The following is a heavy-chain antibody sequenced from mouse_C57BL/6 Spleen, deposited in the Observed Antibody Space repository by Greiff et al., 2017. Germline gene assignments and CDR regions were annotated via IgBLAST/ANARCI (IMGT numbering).Heavy chain of an antibody. J-gene: IGHJ3*01. CDR2: IVPNSGST. Sequence: QVQLQQPGAERVKPGASVKLSCKASGYTFSSYWMHWVKQRRGQGLEWIGMIVPNSGSTNYNEKFKSKTTLPVDKSSSTAYMQLSSLNHEDSAVCYCEREEIDYGSWFAYWGQGTLVTVSA. CDR3: EREEIDYGSWFAY. CDR1: GYTFSSYW. V-gene: IGHV1-64*01. D-gene: IGHD1-1*01.